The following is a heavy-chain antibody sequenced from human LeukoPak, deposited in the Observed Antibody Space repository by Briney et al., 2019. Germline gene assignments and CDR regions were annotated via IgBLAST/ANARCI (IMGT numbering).Heavy chain of an antibody. J-gene: IGHJ4*02. V-gene: IGHV1-18*04. CDR2: ISAYNGNT. CDR1: GYTFTSYG. CDR3: AGSLWWFGELLGGGYYFDY. Sequence: ASVKVSCKASGYTFTSYGISWVRQAPGQGLEWMGWISAYNGNTNYAQKLQGRVTMTTDTSTSTAYMELRSLRSDDTAVYYCAGSLWWFGELLGGGYYFDYWGQGTLVTVSS. D-gene: IGHD3-10*01.